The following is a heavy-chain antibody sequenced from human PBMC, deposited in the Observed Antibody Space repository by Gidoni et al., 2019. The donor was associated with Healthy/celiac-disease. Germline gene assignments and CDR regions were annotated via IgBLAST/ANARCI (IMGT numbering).Heavy chain of an antibody. D-gene: IGHD3-22*01. CDR3: ARDGYYDSSGYSQGY. CDR1: GFTVSSNY. V-gene: IGHV3-66*02. J-gene: IGHJ4*02. CDR2: SYSGGST. Sequence: EVQLVESGGGLVQPGGSLRLSCAASGFTVSSNYMSWVRQAPGKGLEWVSVSYSGGSTYYADSVKGRFTISRDNSKNTLYLQMNSLRAEDTAVYYCARDGYYDSSGYSQGYWGQGTLVTVSS.